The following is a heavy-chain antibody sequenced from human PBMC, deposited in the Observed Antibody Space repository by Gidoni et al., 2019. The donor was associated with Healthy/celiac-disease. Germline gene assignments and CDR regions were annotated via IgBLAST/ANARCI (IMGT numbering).Heavy chain of an antibody. Sequence: QVQLVESGGGVVKPGRSLRLYCAASGFTFRSYGMHWVRQAPGKGLEWVAVISHDGSNKYYADSVKGRFTISRDNSKNTLYLQMNSLRAEDTAVYYCAFGTLVRGVISKVGGFDYWGQGTLVTVSS. V-gene: IGHV3-30*03. CDR2: ISHDGSNK. CDR1: GFTFRSYG. CDR3: AFGTLVRGVISKVGGFDY. D-gene: IGHD3-10*01. J-gene: IGHJ4*02.